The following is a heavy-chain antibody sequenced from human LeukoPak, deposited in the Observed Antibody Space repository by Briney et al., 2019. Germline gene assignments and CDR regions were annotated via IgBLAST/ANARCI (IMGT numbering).Heavy chain of an antibody. CDR3: VRRDGYNSLDQ. CDR2: VGTAGDA. J-gene: IGHJ4*02. V-gene: IGHV3-13*01. CDR1: GFSFSSYD. D-gene: IGHD5-24*01. Sequence: GGSLRLSCAASGFSFSSYDMHWVRQPTGKGLEWVSSVGTAGDAYYPGYVKGRFTISRGNAKNSLYLQMSSLRAGDTAVYYCVRRDGYNSLDQWGQGTLVTVSS.